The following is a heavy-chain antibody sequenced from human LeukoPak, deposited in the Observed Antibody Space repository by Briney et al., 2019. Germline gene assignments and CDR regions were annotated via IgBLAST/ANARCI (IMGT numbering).Heavy chain of an antibody. Sequence: GGSLRLSCVASGFTFSDYTMNWVRQAPGKGLEWISYIDISSSSTYYADSVKGRFTISRDNAKNSLYLQMSSLRAEDTALYYCARGPPLFDPWGQETLVTVSS. CDR3: ARGPPLFDP. CDR1: GFTFSDYT. V-gene: IGHV3-48*04. CDR2: IDISSSST. J-gene: IGHJ5*02.